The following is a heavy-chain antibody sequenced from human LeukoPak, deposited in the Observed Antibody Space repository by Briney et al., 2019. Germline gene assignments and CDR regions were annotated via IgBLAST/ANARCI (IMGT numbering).Heavy chain of an antibody. D-gene: IGHD2-15*01. CDR1: GGSFSGYY. CDR2: INHSGST. CDR3: ARDSRRDLLHAFDI. V-gene: IGHV4-34*01. Sequence: SETLSLTCAVYGGSFSGYYWSWIRQPPGKGLEWIGEINHSGSTNYNPSLKSRVTISLDTSKNQFSLKLSSVTAADTAVYYCARDSRRDLLHAFDIWGQGTMVTVSS. J-gene: IGHJ3*02.